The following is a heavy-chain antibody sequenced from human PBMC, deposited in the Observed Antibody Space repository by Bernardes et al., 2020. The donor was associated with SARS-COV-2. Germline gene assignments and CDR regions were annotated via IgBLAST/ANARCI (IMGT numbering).Heavy chain of an antibody. Sequence: VKVSCKASGYTFTSYGISWVRQAPGQGLEWMGWISAYNGNTNYAQKLQGRVTMTTDTSTSTAYMELRSLRSDDTAVYYCARDSYDYVWGSYRYKGAFDYWGQGTLVTVSS. V-gene: IGHV1-18*01. J-gene: IGHJ4*02. CDR2: ISAYNGNT. D-gene: IGHD3-16*02. CDR1: GYTFTSYG. CDR3: ARDSYDYVWGSYRYKGAFDY.